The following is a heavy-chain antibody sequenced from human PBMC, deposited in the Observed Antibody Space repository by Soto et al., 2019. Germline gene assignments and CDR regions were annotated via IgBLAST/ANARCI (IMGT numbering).Heavy chain of an antibody. CDR3: ARVRGVIITYYYGMDV. D-gene: IGHD3-10*01. Sequence: ASVKVSCKASGYTFTGYDMHWVRQAPGQGREWMGWINPNSGGTNYAQKFQGRVTMTRDTSISTAYMELSRLRSDDTAVYYCARVRGVIITYYYGMDVWGQGTTVNVSS. J-gene: IGHJ6*02. V-gene: IGHV1-2*02. CDR1: GYTFTGYD. CDR2: INPNSGGT.